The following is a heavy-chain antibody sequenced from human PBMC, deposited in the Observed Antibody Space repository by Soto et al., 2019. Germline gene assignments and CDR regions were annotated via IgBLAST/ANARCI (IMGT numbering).Heavy chain of an antibody. CDR1: VYTFTIYG. D-gene: IGHD3-22*01. V-gene: IGHV1-18*01. CDR3: ARDDYYDSSGYLD. CDR2: ISAYNGNT. J-gene: IGHJ4*02. Sequence: ASVKGSCKGSVYTFTIYGIIWVRQAPGQGLEWMGWISAYNGNTNYAQKLQGRVTMTTDTSTSTAYMELRSLRSDDTAVYYCARDDYYDSSGYLDWGQGTQVTVSS.